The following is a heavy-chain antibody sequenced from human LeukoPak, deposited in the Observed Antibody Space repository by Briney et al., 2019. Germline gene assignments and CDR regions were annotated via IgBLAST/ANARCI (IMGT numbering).Heavy chain of an antibody. J-gene: IGHJ5*02. Sequence: ASVKVSCKASGYTFTGYYMHWVRQAPGQGLEWMGRINPDSGGTTYAQNFQDRVTMTRDTSISTAYIDLSRLRSDDTAVYYCAREIWGERRLDPWGQGTLVIVSS. CDR1: GYTFTGYY. D-gene: IGHD3-10*01. CDR3: AREIWGERRLDP. V-gene: IGHV1-2*06. CDR2: INPDSGGT.